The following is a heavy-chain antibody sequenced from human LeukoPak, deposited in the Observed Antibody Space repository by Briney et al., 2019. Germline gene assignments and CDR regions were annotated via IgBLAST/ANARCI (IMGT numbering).Heavy chain of an antibody. CDR1: GYTFTSYA. J-gene: IGHJ5*02. V-gene: IGHV1-3*01. CDR3: ARGSPPYSSGSVGFDP. CDR2: INAGNGNT. D-gene: IGHD6-19*01. Sequence: GASVKVSCKASGYTFTSYAMHWVRQAPGQRLEWMGWINAGNGNTKYSQKFQGRVTITRDTSASTAYMELSSLRSEDTAVYYCARGSPPYSSGSVGFDPWGQGTLVTVSS.